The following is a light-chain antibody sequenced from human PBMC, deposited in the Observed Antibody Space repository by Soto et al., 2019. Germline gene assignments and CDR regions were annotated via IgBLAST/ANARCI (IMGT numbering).Light chain of an antibody. CDR2: DVS. CDR3: SSYTSSSTYV. V-gene: IGLV2-14*03. J-gene: IGLJ1*01. Sequence: QSVLTQPASVSGSPGQSITISCTGTSTDIGRYNYVSWYQQHPGKAPKLMIYDVSNRPSGVSNRFSGSKSGTTASLTISGLQAEDEADYYCSSYTSSSTYVFGTGTKVTIL. CDR1: STDIGRYNY.